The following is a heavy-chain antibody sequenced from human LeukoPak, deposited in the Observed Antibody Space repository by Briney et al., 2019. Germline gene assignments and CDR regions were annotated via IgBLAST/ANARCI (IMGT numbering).Heavy chain of an antibody. Sequence: GGSLRLSCAASGFTFSSYAMSWVRQAPGKGLEWVSAISGSGGSPHYADSVKGRFTISKDYSKNTLYLQMNSLRAEDTAVYYCAKNAGLGYCTDTSCPIDPWGQGTLVTVSS. J-gene: IGHJ5*02. V-gene: IGHV3-23*01. CDR2: ISGSGGSP. CDR1: GFTFSSYA. CDR3: AKNAGLGYCTDTSCPIDP. D-gene: IGHD2-2*01.